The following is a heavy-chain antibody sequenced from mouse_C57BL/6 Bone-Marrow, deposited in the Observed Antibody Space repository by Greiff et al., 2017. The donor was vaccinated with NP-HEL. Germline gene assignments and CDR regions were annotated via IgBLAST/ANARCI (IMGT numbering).Heavy chain of an antibody. CDR1: GFSFNTYA. CDR3: VRHEITTVVEGYAMDY. D-gene: IGHD1-1*01. CDR2: IRSKSNNYAT. V-gene: IGHV10-1*01. J-gene: IGHJ4*01. Sequence: EVQLVESGGGLVQPKGSLKLSCAASGFSFNTYAMNWVRQAPGKGLEWVARIRSKSNNYATYYADSVKDRFTISRDDSESMLYLQMNNLKTEDTAMYYCVRHEITTVVEGYAMDYWGQGTSVTVSS.